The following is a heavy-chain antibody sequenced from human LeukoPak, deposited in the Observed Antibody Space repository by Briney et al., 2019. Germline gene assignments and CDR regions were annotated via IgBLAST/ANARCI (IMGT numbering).Heavy chain of an antibody. CDR2: IYHSGST. CDR3: ARLIPAYEDAFDI. J-gene: IGHJ3*02. CDR1: GGSMSSIRSNDW. D-gene: IGHD2-2*01. V-gene: IGHV4-4*02. Sequence: SETLSLTCAVSGGSMSSIRSNDWWTWVRQPPGEGLEWIGEIYHSGSTNYNPSLKSRVTISVDKSKNQFSLKLSSVTAADTAVYYCARLIPAYEDAFDIWGQGTMVTVSS.